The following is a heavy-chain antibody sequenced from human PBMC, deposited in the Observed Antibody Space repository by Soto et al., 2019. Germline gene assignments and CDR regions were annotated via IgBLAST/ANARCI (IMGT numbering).Heavy chain of an antibody. D-gene: IGHD2-21*01. V-gene: IGHV3-48*01. Sequence: EVQLVESGGGLVQPGGSLRLSCAASGFTFSSYSMNWVRQAPGKGLEWVSYISSSSSTIYYADSVKGRFTISRDNAKNSLYLQMNSPRAEDTAVYYRARELQYCGGDCYFLFDYWGQGTLVTVSS. CDR2: ISSSSSTI. J-gene: IGHJ4*02. CDR1: GFTFSSYS. CDR3: ARELQYCGGDCYFLFDY.